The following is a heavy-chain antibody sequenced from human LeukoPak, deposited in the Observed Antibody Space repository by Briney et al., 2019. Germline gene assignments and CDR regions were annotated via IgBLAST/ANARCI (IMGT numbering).Heavy chain of an antibody. CDR2: VYRSGNT. CDR3: ARVKDFAYSFFDL. V-gene: IGHV4-59*01. J-gene: IGHJ2*01. Sequence: SETLSLTCTLSGGSISQYYWSWIRQPPGKGPEWIGYVYRSGNTNYNPSLKSRVTITVDTSKNHFSLNLTSVTAADTAVYYCARVKDFAYSFFDLWGRGTLVTVSS. CDR1: GGSISQYY.